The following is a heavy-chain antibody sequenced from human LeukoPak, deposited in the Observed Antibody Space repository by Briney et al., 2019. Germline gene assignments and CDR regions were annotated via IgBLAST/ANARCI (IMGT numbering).Heavy chain of an antibody. V-gene: IGHV3-30*01. CDR3: ARDGREGDYYYYYMDV. Sequence: GRSLRLSCAASGFTFSSYAMHWVRQAPGKGLEWVAVISYDGSNKYYADSVKGRFTISRDNSKNTLYLQMNSLRAEDTAVYYCARDGREGDYYYYYMDVWGKGTTVTVSS. CDR1: GFTFSSYA. J-gene: IGHJ6*03. CDR2: ISYDGSNK.